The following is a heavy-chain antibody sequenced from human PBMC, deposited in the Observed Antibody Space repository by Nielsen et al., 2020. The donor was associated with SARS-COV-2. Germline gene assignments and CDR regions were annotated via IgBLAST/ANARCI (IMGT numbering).Heavy chain of an antibody. CDR1: GFTFSSYA. J-gene: IGHJ4*02. CDR3: AKTTVFHFDY. V-gene: IGHV3-23*01. D-gene: IGHD4-11*01. CDR2: ISGSGGST. Sequence: ESLKISCAASGFTFSSYAMSWVRQAPGKGLEWVSAISGSGGSTYYADSVKGRFTISRDNSKNTLYLQMNSLRAEDTAVYYCAKTTVFHFDYWGQGTLVTVSS.